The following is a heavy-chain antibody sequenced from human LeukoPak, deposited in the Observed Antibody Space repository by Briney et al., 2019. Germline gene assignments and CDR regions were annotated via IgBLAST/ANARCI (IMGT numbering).Heavy chain of an antibody. CDR2: ISAYNGNT. Sequence: GASVKVSCKASGYTFTSYGISWVRQAPGQGLEWMGWISAYNGNTNYAQKLQGRVTMTTDTSTSTAYMELRSLRSDDTAVYYCAAGIDCSGGSCYTGVLYDYWGQGTLVTVSS. CDR1: GYTFTSYG. V-gene: IGHV1-18*01. CDR3: AAGIDCSGGSCYTGVLYDY. J-gene: IGHJ4*02. D-gene: IGHD2-15*01.